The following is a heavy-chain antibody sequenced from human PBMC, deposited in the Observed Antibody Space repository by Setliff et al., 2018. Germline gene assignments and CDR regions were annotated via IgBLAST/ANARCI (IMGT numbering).Heavy chain of an antibody. J-gene: IGHJ5*02. D-gene: IGHD5-12*01. CDR2: ISYDGSNK. Sequence: SCKVSGYRLIEVSMHWVRQAPGKGLEWVAVISYDGSNKYYADSVKGRFTISRDNAKNSLYLQMNSLRAEDTAVYYCARAPSTRGYSGYDSWGQGTLVTVSS. V-gene: IGHV3-30*04. CDR1: GYRLIEVS. CDR3: ARAPSTRGYSGYDS.